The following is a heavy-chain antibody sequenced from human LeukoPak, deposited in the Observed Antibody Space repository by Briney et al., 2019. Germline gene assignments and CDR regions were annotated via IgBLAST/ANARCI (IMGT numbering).Heavy chain of an antibody. J-gene: IGHJ5*02. Sequence: NTSETLSLSCAVYGGSFSGYYWSWIRQPPGKGLEWIGEINHSGSTNYNPSLKSRGTTSEYTSKNQFPLKMSSVTAADTAVYYCARGCRYYDFWSGYYNWIDTWGQGTLVTVSS. CDR3: ARGCRYYDFWSGYYNWIDT. CDR2: INHSGST. V-gene: IGHV4-34*01. D-gene: IGHD3-3*01. CDR1: GGSFSGYY.